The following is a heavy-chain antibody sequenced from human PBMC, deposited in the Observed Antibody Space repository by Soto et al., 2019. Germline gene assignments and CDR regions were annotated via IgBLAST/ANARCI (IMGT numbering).Heavy chain of an antibody. Sequence: SETLSLTCTVSGGSICSGGYYWSWIRQHPGKGLEWIGYIYYSGSTYYNPSLKSRVTISVDTSKNQFSLKLSSVTAADTAVYYCARAAHYSSPFRWFDPWGQGTLVTVSS. J-gene: IGHJ5*02. D-gene: IGHD6-13*01. V-gene: IGHV4-31*03. CDR3: ARAAHYSSPFRWFDP. CDR1: GGSICSGGYY. CDR2: IYYSGST.